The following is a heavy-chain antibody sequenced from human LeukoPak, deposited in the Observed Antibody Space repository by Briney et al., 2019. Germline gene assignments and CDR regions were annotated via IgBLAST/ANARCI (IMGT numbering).Heavy chain of an antibody. D-gene: IGHD6-25*01. CDR3: AKSYTSGSYVGDY. Sequence: GGSLRLSCAASGFIFSDYLMNWVRQAPGKGLVWVSGIGGSVGSAYADSVKGRCTISRDDSKNTLFLQMNSLRAEDTAFYYCAKSYTSGSYVGDYWRQGTLATVSS. CDR2: IGGSVGSA. V-gene: IGHV3-23*01. J-gene: IGHJ4*02. CDR1: GFIFSDYL.